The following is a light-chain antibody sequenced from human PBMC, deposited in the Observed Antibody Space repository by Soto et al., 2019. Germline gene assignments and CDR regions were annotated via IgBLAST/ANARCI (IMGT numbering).Light chain of an antibody. CDR1: SPNIGAGYD. Sequence: QAVVTQPPSVSGAPGQRVTISCTGSSPNIGAGYDVHWYQQLPGTAPKLLIYGNSNRPSGVPDRFSGSKSGTSASLAITGLQAEDEAGYYCQSYDSSLSGYVFGTGTKVTVL. J-gene: IGLJ1*01. CDR3: QSYDSSLSGYV. CDR2: GNS. V-gene: IGLV1-40*01.